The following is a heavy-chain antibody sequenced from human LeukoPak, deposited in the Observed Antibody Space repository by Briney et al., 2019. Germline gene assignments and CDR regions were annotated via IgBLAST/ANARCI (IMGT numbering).Heavy chain of an antibody. Sequence: SETLSLTCTVSGGSISNYYWTWIRQPAGKGLEWIGRVYTTGTTNYNPSLKSRVTMSVDTSENQFSLKLSSVTAADTAVYYCAREPGGARYSGYDPFDYWGEGTLVTVSS. D-gene: IGHD5-12*01. V-gene: IGHV4-4*07. CDR2: VYTTGTT. J-gene: IGHJ4*02. CDR3: AREPGGARYSGYDPFDY. CDR1: GGSISNYY.